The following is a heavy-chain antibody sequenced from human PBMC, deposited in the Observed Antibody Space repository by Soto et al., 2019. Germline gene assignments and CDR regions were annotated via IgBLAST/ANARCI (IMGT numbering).Heavy chain of an antibody. CDR3: ARDYYDSSGYWGHYYYGMDV. J-gene: IGHJ6*02. V-gene: IGHV4-4*07. Sequence: SETLSLTCTVSGGSISSYYWSWIRQPAGKGLEWIGRIYTSGSTNYNPSLKSRVTMSVDTSKNQFPLKLSSVTAADTAVYYCARDYYDSSGYWGHYYYGMDVWGQGTTVTVSS. CDR2: IYTSGST. CDR1: GGSISSYY. D-gene: IGHD3-22*01.